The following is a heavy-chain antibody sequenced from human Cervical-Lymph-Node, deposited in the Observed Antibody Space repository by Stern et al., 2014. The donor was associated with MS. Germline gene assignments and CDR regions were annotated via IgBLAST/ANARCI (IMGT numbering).Heavy chain of an antibody. V-gene: IGHV3-33*01. CDR2: IWSDGSHQ. D-gene: IGHD6-13*01. Sequence: VQLVESGGGVVQPGRSLRLSCAASGFTFSDYGMHWVRQAPGKGLEWVAVIWSDGSHQYYADSVKGRFTISRDNPKNTVYLQMSSLRAEDTAVYYCARPPEYSSSWLLFTIHYALDVWGQGTTVTVSS. CDR3: ARPPEYSSSWLLFTIHYALDV. CDR1: GFTFSDYG. J-gene: IGHJ6*02.